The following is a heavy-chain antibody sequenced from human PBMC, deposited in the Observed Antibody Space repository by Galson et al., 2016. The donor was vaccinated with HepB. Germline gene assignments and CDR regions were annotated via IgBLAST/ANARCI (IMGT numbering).Heavy chain of an antibody. V-gene: IGHV6-1*01. CDR3: ARLYWGLRAFDI. CDR1: GDSVSSNSAA. Sequence: CAISGDSVSSNSAAWNWIRQSPSRGLEWLGRTYYNSKWYNDYAASVKSRITINPDTSKNQFSLQLDSVTPEDTAVYYCARLYWGLRAFDIWGQGTMVTVSS. J-gene: IGHJ3*02. CDR2: TYYNSKWYN. D-gene: IGHD2-8*02.